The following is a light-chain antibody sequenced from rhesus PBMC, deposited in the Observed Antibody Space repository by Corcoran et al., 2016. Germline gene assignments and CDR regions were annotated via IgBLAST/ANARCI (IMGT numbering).Light chain of an antibody. CDR3: QHYSSRPS. J-gene: IGKJ2*01. Sequence: DIQMTQSPSSLSASVGDTVTITCRASQGISSWLAWYQQKTGEAPKLLTYKASSLQRGVPSRVSGSGSGTDFPLTISSLQSEDFATYNCQHYSSRPSFGQGTKVEIK. CDR1: QGISSW. CDR2: KAS. V-gene: IGKV1-22*01.